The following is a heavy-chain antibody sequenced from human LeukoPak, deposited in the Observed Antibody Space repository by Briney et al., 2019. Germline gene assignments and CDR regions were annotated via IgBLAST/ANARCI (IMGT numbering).Heavy chain of an antibody. CDR2: ISGRDDTTYYTDSPEGST. Sequence: PGGSLRLSCEASGFTFLNYAMSWVRQAPGKGLQWVSGISGRDDTTYYTDSPEGSTYYTNSAEGRSTISRDNSKNTVYLQIDSLGVEGTAVYYCAKCMSATGVCLNFDSWGQGILVTVSS. CDR3: AKCMSATGVCLNFDS. J-gene: IGHJ4*02. D-gene: IGHD2-21*02. CDR1: GFTFLNYA. V-gene: IGHV3-23*01.